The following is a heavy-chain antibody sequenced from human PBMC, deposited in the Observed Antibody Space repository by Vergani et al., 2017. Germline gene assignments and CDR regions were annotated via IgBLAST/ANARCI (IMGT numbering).Heavy chain of an antibody. CDR1: GFSFNSFW. D-gene: IGHD3-9*01. CDR3: ARARCIETCYMSNWLDS. CDR2: IKSDGSIT. J-gene: IGHJ5*01. Sequence: DVHLAESGGGFFQPGGSLRLSCSASGFSFNSFWMHWVRQVPGKGLLWVSRIKSDGSITAYAESMKGRFTISRDNAQNTLYLQMNSLRVEDTDVYYCARARCIETCYMSNWLDSWGQGTMVTVSS. V-gene: IGHV3-74*03.